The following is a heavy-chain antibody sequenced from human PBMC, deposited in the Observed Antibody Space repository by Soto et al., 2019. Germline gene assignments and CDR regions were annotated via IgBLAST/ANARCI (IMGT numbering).Heavy chain of an antibody. V-gene: IGHV1-46*01. CDR1: GYTFTSYH. CDR3: ARGDIVAIFGMDV. Sequence: QVQLVQSGAEVKKPGASVKVSCKASGYTFTSYHMHWVRQAPGQGLEWMGIINPSGGSTTYAQKFQGRVTMTRDTSTSTVYMELSSLRSEDTAVYYCARGDIVAIFGMDVWGQGTTVTVSS. J-gene: IGHJ6*02. CDR2: INPSGGST. D-gene: IGHD5-12*01.